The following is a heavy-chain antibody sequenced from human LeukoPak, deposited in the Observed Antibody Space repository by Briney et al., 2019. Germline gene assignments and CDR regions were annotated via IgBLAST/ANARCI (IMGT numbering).Heavy chain of an antibody. Sequence: PSETLSLTCTVSGGSISSYYWSWIRRPPGKGLEWIGYISYSGTTNYNPSLKSRLTISRDTSKNQFSLRLSSVTAADTAVYYCARDWESLSGSYYVFDIWGQGTMVTVSS. D-gene: IGHD1-26*01. J-gene: IGHJ3*02. CDR2: ISYSGTT. CDR1: GGSISSYY. CDR3: ARDWESLSGSYYVFDI. V-gene: IGHV4-59*01.